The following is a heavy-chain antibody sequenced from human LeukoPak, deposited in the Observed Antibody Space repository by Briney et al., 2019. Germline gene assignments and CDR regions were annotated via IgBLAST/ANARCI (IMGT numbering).Heavy chain of an antibody. CDR2: ISSSSSYI. CDR3: ARDLDDSSQDFDY. V-gene: IGHV3-21*01. J-gene: IGHJ4*02. D-gene: IGHD3-22*01. Sequence: GGSLRLSCAASGFTFSSYSMNWVRQAPGKGLEWVSSISSSSSYIYYADSVKGRFTISRDNAKNSLYLQMNSLRAEDTAVYYCARDLDDSSQDFDYRGQGTLVTVSS. CDR1: GFTFSSYS.